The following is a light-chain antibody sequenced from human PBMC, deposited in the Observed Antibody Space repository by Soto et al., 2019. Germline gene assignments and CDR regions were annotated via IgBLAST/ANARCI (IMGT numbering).Light chain of an antibody. Sequence: DIQMTQSPSTLSASVGDRVTITCRASQNINWYLAWYQQKPGKAPKLLISEAASLPRGVPSRFSGSGSGTEFTLTISSLQPDDFATYYCQQYNTYWTFGQGTK. CDR3: QQYNTYWT. V-gene: IGKV1-5*03. J-gene: IGKJ1*01. CDR1: QNINWY. CDR2: EAA.